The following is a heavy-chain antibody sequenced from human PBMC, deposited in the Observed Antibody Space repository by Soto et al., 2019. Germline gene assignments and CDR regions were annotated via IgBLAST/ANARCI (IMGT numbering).Heavy chain of an antibody. V-gene: IGHV2-70*11. J-gene: IGHJ6*03. CDR3: ARMLYRPDQGPSSGEYPIYYYYYMDV. Sequence: SGPTLVNPRQTLTLTCTFSGFSLSTSGMCVSWIRQPPGKALEWLARIDWDDDKYYSTSLKTRLTISKDTSKNQVVLTMTNMDPVDTATYYCARMLYRPDQGPSSGEYPIYYYYYMDVWGKGTTVTVSS. CDR1: GFSLSTSGMC. CDR2: IDWDDDK. D-gene: IGHD3-16*01.